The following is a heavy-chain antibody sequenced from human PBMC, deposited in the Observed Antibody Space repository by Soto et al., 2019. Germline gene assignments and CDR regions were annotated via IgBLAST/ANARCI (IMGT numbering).Heavy chain of an antibody. Sequence: SETLSLTCTVSGASISSFNWNWVRQPAGKGPEWVGRLNIAGTINYNPSLKSRITMSMDTSKNQISLHLRSVTAADTAIYYCARDRGEYTSSWFWYFSHWGHGTLVTVSS. CDR2: LNIAGTI. D-gene: IGHD6-13*01. J-gene: IGHJ2*01. V-gene: IGHV4-4*07. CDR1: GASISSFN. CDR3: ARDRGEYTSSWFWYFSH.